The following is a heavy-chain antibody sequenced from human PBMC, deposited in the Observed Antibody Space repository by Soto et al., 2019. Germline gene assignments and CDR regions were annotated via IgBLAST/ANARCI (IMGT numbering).Heavy chain of an antibody. V-gene: IGHV1-3*05. D-gene: IGHD1-7*01. J-gene: IGHJ5*02. CDR2: INAGNGNT. Sequence: QVQLVQSGAEEKKPGASVKVSCKASGYPFTSYTMNWVRQAPGQRLEWMGWINAGNGNTKYSQKFQGRVTITRDTSASTAYMELSSLRSEDTAVYYCARDPWNYVSGWFDPWGQGTLVTVSS. CDR1: GYPFTSYT. CDR3: ARDPWNYVSGWFDP.